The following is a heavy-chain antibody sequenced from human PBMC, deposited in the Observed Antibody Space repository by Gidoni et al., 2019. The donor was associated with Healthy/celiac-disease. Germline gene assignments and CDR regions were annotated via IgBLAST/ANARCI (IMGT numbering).Heavy chain of an antibody. D-gene: IGHD4-4*01. V-gene: IGHV4-31*03. Sequence: QVQLQESGPGLVKPSQTLSLTCPVSGGSISSGGYYWSWIRQHPGKGLEWIGYIYYSWSTYYNPSLKSRVTISVDTSKNQFSLKLSSVTAADTAVYYCAAAITLYSISAWFDPWGQGTLVTVSS. J-gene: IGHJ5*02. CDR3: AAAITLYSISAWFDP. CDR2: IYYSWST. CDR1: GGSISSGGYY.